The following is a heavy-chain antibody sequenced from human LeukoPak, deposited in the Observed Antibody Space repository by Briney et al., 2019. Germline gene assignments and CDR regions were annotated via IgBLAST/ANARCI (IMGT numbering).Heavy chain of an antibody. D-gene: IGHD2-21*02. Sequence: AGGSLRLSCAASGFTLSSYWMSWVRQAPGKGLEWVANIRQDGSEKYYVDSVKGRFTISRDNSKNTLYLQMNSLRAEDTAVYYCAKTAIYYYYYYMDVWGKGTTVTVSS. CDR1: GFTLSSYW. CDR2: IRQDGSEK. V-gene: IGHV3-7*03. CDR3: AKTAIYYYYYYMDV. J-gene: IGHJ6*03.